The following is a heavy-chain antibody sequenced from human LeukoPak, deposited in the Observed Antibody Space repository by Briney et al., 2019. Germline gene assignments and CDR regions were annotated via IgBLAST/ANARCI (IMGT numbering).Heavy chain of an antibody. CDR2: ISWNSGSI. Sequence: GGSLRLSCAASGFTFDDYAMHWVRQAPGKGLEWVSGISWNSGSIGYADSVKGRSTISRDNAKNSLYLQMNSLRAEDTALYYCAKDIEAAMVEYYFDYWGQGTLVTVSS. D-gene: IGHD5-18*01. V-gene: IGHV3-9*01. J-gene: IGHJ4*02. CDR3: AKDIEAAMVEYYFDY. CDR1: GFTFDDYA.